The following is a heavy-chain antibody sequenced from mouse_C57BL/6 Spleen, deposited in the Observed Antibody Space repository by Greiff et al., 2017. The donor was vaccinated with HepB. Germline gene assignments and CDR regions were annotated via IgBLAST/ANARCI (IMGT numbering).Heavy chain of an antibody. Sequence: VQLQQPGAELVKPGASVKLSCKASGYTFTSYWMHWVKQRPGQGLEWIGMIHPNSGSTNYNEKFKSKATLTVDKSSSTAYMQLSSLTSEDSAVYYCARGPPSYDYLAWFAYWGQGTLVTVSA. D-gene: IGHD2-4*01. CDR3: ARGPPSYDYLAWFAY. V-gene: IGHV1-64*01. CDR2: IHPNSGST. CDR1: GYTFTSYW. J-gene: IGHJ3*01.